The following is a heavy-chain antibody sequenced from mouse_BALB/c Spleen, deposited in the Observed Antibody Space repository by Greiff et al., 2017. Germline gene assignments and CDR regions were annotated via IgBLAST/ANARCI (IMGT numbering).Heavy chain of an antibody. D-gene: IGHD3-2*01. Sequence: VQLQQSGAELVKPGASVKLSCTASGFNIKDTYMHWVKQRPEQGLEWIGRIDPANGNTKYDPKFQGKATITADTSSNTAYLQLSSLTSEDTAVYYCARDSSGYHNSFDYWGQGTTLTVSS. J-gene: IGHJ2*01. CDR2: IDPANGNT. CDR3: ARDSSGYHNSFDY. CDR1: GFNIKDTY. V-gene: IGHV14-3*02.